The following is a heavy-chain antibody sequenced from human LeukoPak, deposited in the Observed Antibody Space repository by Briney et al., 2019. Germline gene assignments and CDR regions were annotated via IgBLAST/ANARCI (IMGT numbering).Heavy chain of an antibody. CDR1: GGSFSGYY. D-gene: IGHD7-27*01. J-gene: IGHJ4*02. Sequence: PSETLSLTCAVYGGSFSGYYWSWIRQPPGKGLEWIGYIYYSGSTNYNPSLKSRVTISVDTSKNQFSLKLSSVTAADTAAYYCARATPVTGDPYYFDYWGQGTLVTVSS. CDR3: ARATPVTGDPYYFDY. V-gene: IGHV4-59*01. CDR2: IYYSGST.